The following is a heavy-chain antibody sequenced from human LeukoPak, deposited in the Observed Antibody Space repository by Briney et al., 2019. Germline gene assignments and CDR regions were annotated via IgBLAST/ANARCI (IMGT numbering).Heavy chain of an antibody. V-gene: IGHV4-4*02. CDR3: ASESYSSSPGPLDY. Sequence: PSETLSLTCAVSGGSTSSGNWWSWVRQPPGKGLQWIGEIFHSGSTNYNPSLKSRVTISVDNSKNQLSLTLTSVTAADTAVYYCASESYSSSPGPLDYWGQGTLVTVSS. J-gene: IGHJ4*02. D-gene: IGHD6-6*01. CDR1: GGSTSSGNW. CDR2: IFHSGST.